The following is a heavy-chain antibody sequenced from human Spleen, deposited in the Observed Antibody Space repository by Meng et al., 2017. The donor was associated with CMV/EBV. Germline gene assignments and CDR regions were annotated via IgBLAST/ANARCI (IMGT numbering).Heavy chain of an antibody. D-gene: IGHD3-22*01. CDR2: INTYNGNT. Sequence: SCKTSGYSFNVYAITWVRQAPGQGLEWVGWINTYNGNTHYAQKLQDRVTLTTDTSTSTAYMELRSLRSGDTAVYYCARDSSGWGYFDHWGQGTLVTVSS. J-gene: IGHJ4*02. CDR3: ARDSSGWGYFDH. V-gene: IGHV1-18*01. CDR1: GYSFNVYA.